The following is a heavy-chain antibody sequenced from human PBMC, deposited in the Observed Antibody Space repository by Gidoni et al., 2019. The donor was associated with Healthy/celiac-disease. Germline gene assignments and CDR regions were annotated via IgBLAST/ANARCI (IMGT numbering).Heavy chain of an antibody. J-gene: IGHJ3*02. Sequence: VQLVQSGAEVTHPGYSVKVSCKASGGPFSSYAISWVRPAPGQGLEWMGGIIPIFGTANYAQKFQGRVTITADESTSTADMELSSLRSEDTAVYYCAREGGHHDQSDIWGQGTMVTVSS. V-gene: IGHV1-69*01. CDR3: AREGGHHDQSDI. CDR1: GGPFSSYA. D-gene: IGHD2-2*01. CDR2: IIPIFGTA.